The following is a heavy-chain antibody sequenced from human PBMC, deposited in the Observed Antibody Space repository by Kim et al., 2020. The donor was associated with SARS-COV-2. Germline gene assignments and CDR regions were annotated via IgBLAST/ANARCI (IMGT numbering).Heavy chain of an antibody. J-gene: IGHJ2*01. Sequence: LKSRVTISVDTSKNQFSLKLSSVTAADTAVYYCARGWYYYDSSGYWYFDLWGRGTLVTVSS. CDR3: ARGWYYYDSSGYWYFDL. V-gene: IGHV4-59*09. D-gene: IGHD3-22*01.